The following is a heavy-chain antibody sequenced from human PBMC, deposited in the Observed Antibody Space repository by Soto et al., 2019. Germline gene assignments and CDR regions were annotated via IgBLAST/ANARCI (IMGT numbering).Heavy chain of an antibody. CDR3: ARDSWGLAVPAYHYYAMDV. V-gene: IGHV1-18*04. CDR2: ISVYSGST. CDR1: GYTFTSYG. Sequence: QVQLVQSGAEVKKPGASVRVSCEASGYTFTSYGISWVRQAPGQGLEWMGWISVYSGSTNYAQKLQGRVTMTTDRSTRTAYMELRSLLSDDTAVYYCARDSWGLAVPAYHYYAMDVWGQGTTVTVS. J-gene: IGHJ6*02. D-gene: IGHD6-19*01.